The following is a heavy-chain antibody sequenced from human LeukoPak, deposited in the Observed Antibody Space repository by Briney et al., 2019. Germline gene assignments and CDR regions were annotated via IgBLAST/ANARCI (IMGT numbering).Heavy chain of an antibody. J-gene: IGHJ4*02. CDR2: IYYSGST. D-gene: IGHD4-17*01. V-gene: IGHV4-31*11. CDR1: GGSFSGYY. Sequence: SETLSLTCAVYGGSFSGYYWSWIRQHPGKGLEWIGYIYYSGSTYYNPSLKSRVTISVDTSKNQFSLKLSSVTAADTAVYYCARDSGYGDYVGGYYFDYWGQGTLVTVSS. CDR3: ARDSGYGDYVGGYYFDY.